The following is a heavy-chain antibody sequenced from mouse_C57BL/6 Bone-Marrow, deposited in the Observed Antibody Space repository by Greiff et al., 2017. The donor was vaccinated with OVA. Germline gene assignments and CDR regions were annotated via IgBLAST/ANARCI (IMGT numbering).Heavy chain of an antibody. V-gene: IGHV1-15*01. J-gene: IGHJ2*01. Sequence: LQLQQSGAELVRPGASVTLSCKASGYTFTDYEMHWVKQTPVHGLEWIGAIDPETGGTAYNQKFKGKAILTADKSSSTAYMELRSLTSEDSAVYYCTRSYSNYGDFDYWGQGTTLTVSS. CDR3: TRSYSNYGDFDY. CDR1: GYTFTDYE. D-gene: IGHD2-5*01. CDR2: IDPETGGT.